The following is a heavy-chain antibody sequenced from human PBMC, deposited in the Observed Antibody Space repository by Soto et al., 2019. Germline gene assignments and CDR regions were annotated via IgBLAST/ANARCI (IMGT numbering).Heavy chain of an antibody. CDR2: IYYSGNT. CDR3: ARNQPDRNYYYFSYLDG. CDR1: GDSISSGGYY. Sequence: PSETLSLTCTVSGDSISSGGYYWSWIRQHPGKGLEWIGYIYYSGNTYYNPSLKSRVAISIDTSKNQFFLRLSSVTAADTAVYYCARNQPDRNYYYFSYLDGWGKGTTVSVSS. V-gene: IGHV4-31*03. D-gene: IGHD3-16*02. J-gene: IGHJ6*03.